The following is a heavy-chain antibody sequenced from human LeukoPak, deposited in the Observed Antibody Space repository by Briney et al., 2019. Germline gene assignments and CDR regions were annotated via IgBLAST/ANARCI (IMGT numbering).Heavy chain of an antibody. D-gene: IGHD6-13*01. CDR3: ARASYRSNNAFDI. J-gene: IGHJ3*02. CDR2: IYNSGST. CDR1: GGSITSYY. Sequence: SETLSLTCTVSGGSITSYYWSWIRQPPGKGLEWIAYIYNSGSTNYNPSLKSRVTISVDTSKNQFSLKLGSVTAADTAVYYCARASYRSNNAFDIWGQGTMVTVSS. V-gene: IGHV4-59*12.